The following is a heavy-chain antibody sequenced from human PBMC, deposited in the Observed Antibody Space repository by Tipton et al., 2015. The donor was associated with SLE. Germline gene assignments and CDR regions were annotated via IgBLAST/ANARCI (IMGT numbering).Heavy chain of an antibody. D-gene: IGHD7-27*01. CDR1: GGSMGTYY. CDR2: IYYGGTT. CDR3: ARQRNWDRRGALDV. V-gene: IGHV4-59*01. J-gene: IGHJ3*01. Sequence: TLSLTCSVYGGSMGTYYWSWIRQSSERGLEWIGHIYYGGTTNYNPSLGSRVIMSVDTSSNQIFLTVESVTAADTGIYYCARQRNWDRRGALDVWGEGTVVTVSS.